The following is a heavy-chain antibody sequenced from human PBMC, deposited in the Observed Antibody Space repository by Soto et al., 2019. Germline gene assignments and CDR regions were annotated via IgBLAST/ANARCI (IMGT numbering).Heavy chain of an antibody. J-gene: IGHJ5*02. Sequence: TSETLSLTCTVSGGSISSGGYYWSWIRQHPGKGLEWIGYTYYSGSTYYNPSLKSRVTISVDTSKNQFSLKLSSVTAADTAVYYCARDLGSSWLNWFDPWGQGTLVTVSS. CDR3: ARDLGSSWLNWFDP. D-gene: IGHD6-13*01. CDR2: TYYSGST. V-gene: IGHV4-31*03. CDR1: GGSISSGGYY.